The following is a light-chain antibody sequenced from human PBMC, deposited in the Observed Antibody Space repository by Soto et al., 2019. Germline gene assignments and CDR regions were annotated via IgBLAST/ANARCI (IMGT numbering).Light chain of an antibody. Sequence: EIVLTQSPATLPWSPGERETFSCRAGQSVGRYLAWSQHKPGHPPRLFIYDTSNRALGPPGRFGGSGSGKDFTRPITSLEPEDFAVYYCVQRSVCPWTVGQGTKVEVK. V-gene: IGKV3-11*01. CDR2: DTS. CDR3: VQRSVCPWT. CDR1: QSVGRY. J-gene: IGKJ1*01.